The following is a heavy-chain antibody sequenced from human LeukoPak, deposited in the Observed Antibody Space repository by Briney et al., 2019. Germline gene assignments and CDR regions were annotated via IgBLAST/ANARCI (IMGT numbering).Heavy chain of an antibody. CDR1: GYTFTGYY. Sequence: ASVKVSCKTSGYTFTGYYMHWVRQAPGQGLEWMGWINPNSGGTNYAQKFQGRVAMTRDTSISTAYMELSRLRSDDTAVYYCARVSLGYSYGYPVDYWGQGTLVTVSS. CDR3: ARVSLGYSYGYPVDY. CDR2: INPNSGGT. J-gene: IGHJ4*02. V-gene: IGHV1-2*02. D-gene: IGHD5-18*01.